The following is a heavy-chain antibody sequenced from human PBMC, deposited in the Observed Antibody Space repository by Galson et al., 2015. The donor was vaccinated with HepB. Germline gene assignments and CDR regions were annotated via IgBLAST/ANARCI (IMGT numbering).Heavy chain of an antibody. J-gene: IGHJ4*02. V-gene: IGHV1-58*02. CDR1: GYTFTSYG. CDR3: AAGEVTNIDY. CDR2: IVVGSGNT. D-gene: IGHD3-3*01. Sequence: SVKVSCKASGYTFTSYGISWVRQAPGQGLEWIGWIVVGSGNTNYAQKFQERVTITRDMSTSTAYMELSSLRSEDTAVYYCAAGEVTNIDYWGQGTLVTVSS.